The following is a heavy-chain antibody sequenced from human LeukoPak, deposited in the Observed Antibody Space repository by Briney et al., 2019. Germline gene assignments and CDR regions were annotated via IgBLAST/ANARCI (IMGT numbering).Heavy chain of an antibody. CDR1: GFTFSSYE. CDR3: ARDSFDTAMASFDY. D-gene: IGHD5-18*01. CDR2: ISSSGSTI. Sequence: GGSLRLSCAASGFTFSSYEMNWVRQAPGKGLEWVSYISSSGSTIYYADSVKGRFTISRDNAKNSLYLQMNSLRAEDTAVYYCARDSFDTAMASFDYWGQGTLVTVSS. J-gene: IGHJ4*02. V-gene: IGHV3-48*03.